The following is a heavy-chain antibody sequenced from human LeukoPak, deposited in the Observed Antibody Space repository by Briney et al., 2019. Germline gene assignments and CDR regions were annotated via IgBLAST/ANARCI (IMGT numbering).Heavy chain of an antibody. CDR3: ARDPEGAITPEN. CDR1: GFTFSSYW. J-gene: IGHJ4*02. D-gene: IGHD1-26*01. CDR2: IKQDGSEK. V-gene: IGHV3-7*01. Sequence: PGGSVRLPCATSGFTFSSYWMSWVRQAPGKGLEWVATIKQDGSEKYYVDSVKGRFTISRDNAKNSLYLQMNSLRAEDTAVYYCARDPEGAITPENWGQGTLVTVSS.